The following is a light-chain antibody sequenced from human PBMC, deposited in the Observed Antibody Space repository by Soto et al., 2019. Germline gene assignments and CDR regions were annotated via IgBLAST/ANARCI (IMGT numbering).Light chain of an antibody. J-gene: IGKJ1*01. CDR1: ERVGKE. CDR2: EVS. V-gene: IGKV3-11*01. Sequence: EGVLTQAAATPSLSPRERGTPSCRASERVGKEVAWYQQKPGQAPRLLIYEVSNRATGIPPRFSGSGSGTDFTLSISSVEPEDFAVYYCQHRSNSPLPWTFGQGTKVDIK. CDR3: QHRSNSPLPWT.